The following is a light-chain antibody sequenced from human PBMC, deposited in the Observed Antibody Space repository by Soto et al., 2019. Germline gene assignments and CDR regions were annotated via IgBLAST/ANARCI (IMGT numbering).Light chain of an antibody. CDR3: QQYDNYPYT. CDR1: QDISKN. J-gene: IGKJ3*01. CDR2: DAA. V-gene: IGKV1-16*01. Sequence: DIQMTQSPSSLSASVGDRVTITCRATQDISKNLAWFQQKAGKAPKSLIYDAASLQSGVPSRFSGSRSGADFTLTISSLQPEDFASYYCQQYDNYPYTFGPGTIVDIK.